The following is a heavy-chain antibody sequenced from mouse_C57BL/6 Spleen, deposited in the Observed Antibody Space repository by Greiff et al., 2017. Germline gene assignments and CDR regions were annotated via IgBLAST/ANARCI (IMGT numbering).Heavy chain of an antibody. CDR3: ARREAYYSSHGGFAY. Sequence: VKLVQSGPELVKPGASVKISCKASGYAFSSSWMNWVKQRPGKGLEWIGRIYPGDGDTNYNGKFKGKATLTADKSSSTAYMQLSSLTSADSAVYFYARREAYYSSHGGFAYWGQGTLVTVSA. V-gene: IGHV1-82*01. CDR1: GYAFSSSW. CDR2: IYPGDGDT. D-gene: IGHD2-5*01. J-gene: IGHJ3*01.